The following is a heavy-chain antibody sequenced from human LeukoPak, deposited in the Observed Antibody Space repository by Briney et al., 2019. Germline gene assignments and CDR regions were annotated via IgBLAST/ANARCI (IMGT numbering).Heavy chain of an antibody. V-gene: IGHV3-49*03. CDR3: ARRDPFDY. CDR2: IRSKAYGGTT. J-gene: IGHJ4*02. CDR1: GFTFGDYA. Sequence: GGSLRLSCTASGFTFGDYAMSWFRQAPGKGLEWVGFIRSKAYGGTTEYAASVKGRFTISRNNAANSLSLQMNDLRDGDTAVYYCARRDPFDYWGQGTMVTVSS.